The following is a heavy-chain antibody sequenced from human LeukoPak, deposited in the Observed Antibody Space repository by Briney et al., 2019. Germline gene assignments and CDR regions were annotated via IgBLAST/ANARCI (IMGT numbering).Heavy chain of an antibody. CDR1: GYTFTSYG. D-gene: IGHD3-22*01. CDR2: IIPIFGTA. J-gene: IGHJ4*02. Sequence: SVKVSCKASGYTFTSYGISWVRQAPGQGLEWMGGIIPIFGTANYAQKFQGRVTITADESTSTAYMELSSLRSEDTAVYYCARYPYDSSGYPAHYFDYWGQGTLVTVSS. V-gene: IGHV1-69*13. CDR3: ARYPYDSSGYPAHYFDY.